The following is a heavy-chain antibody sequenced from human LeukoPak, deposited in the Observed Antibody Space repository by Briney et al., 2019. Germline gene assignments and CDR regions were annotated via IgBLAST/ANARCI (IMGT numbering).Heavy chain of an antibody. CDR1: GFTFSSYA. D-gene: IGHD3-10*01. CDR3: AKSRDLWFGSFDY. J-gene: IGHJ4*02. V-gene: IGHV3-23*01. Sequence: GGSLRLSCAASGFTFSSYAMSWVRQAPGKGLEWVSAISGSGGSTYYADSVKSRFTISRDNSKNTLYLQMNSLRAEDTAVYYCAKSRDLWFGSFDYWGQGTLVTVSS. CDR2: ISGSGGST.